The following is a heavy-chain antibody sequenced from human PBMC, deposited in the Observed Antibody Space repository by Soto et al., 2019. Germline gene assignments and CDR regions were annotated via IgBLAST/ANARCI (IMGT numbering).Heavy chain of an antibody. Sequence: QVQLVQSGAEVKKPGASVKVSCKASGYTFTSYYMHWVRQAPGQGLEWMGIINPSGSTSYAQKFQGRVTMTRDTSTSTVYMVLSSLRSEDTAVYYCARVYCSGGSCYSIDYWGQGTLVTVSS. V-gene: IGHV1-46*03. CDR3: ARVYCSGGSCYSIDY. CDR1: GYTFTSYY. J-gene: IGHJ4*02. CDR2: INPSGST. D-gene: IGHD2-15*01.